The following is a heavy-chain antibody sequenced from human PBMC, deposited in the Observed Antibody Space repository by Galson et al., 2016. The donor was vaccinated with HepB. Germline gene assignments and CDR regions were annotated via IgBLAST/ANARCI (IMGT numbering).Heavy chain of an antibody. CDR1: GGTFSSFA. Sequence: SVKVSCKASGGTFSSFAISWVRQAPGQGSEWMGGIMPLYGTPNYAQNFQGRLTITADESTTTAYMELSSLRSVDTAVYYCAKPRGSHGYFDYWGQGTLVTVSS. CDR3: AKPRGSHGYFDY. V-gene: IGHV1-69*13. CDR2: IMPLYGTP. D-gene: IGHD1-26*01. J-gene: IGHJ4*02.